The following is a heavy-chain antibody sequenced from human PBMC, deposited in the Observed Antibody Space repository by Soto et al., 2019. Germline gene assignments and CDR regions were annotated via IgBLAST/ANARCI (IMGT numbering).Heavy chain of an antibody. V-gene: IGHV4-34*01. Sequence: SETLSLTCAVYGGSFSGYYWSWIRQPPGKGLEWIGEINHSGSTNYNPSLKSRVTISVDTSKNQFSLKLSSVTAADTAVYYCARGRVTYDILTGYRNFDYWGQGTLVTVSS. D-gene: IGHD3-9*01. CDR2: INHSGST. CDR3: ARGRVTYDILTGYRNFDY. J-gene: IGHJ4*02. CDR1: GGSFSGYY.